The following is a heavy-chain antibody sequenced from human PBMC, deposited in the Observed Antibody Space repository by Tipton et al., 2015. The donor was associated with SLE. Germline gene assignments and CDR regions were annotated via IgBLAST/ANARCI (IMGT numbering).Heavy chain of an antibody. CDR1: GFTFSSYG. CDR3: ATMASPYYGMDV. D-gene: IGHD5-24*01. Sequence: SLRLSCAASGFTFSSYGVHWVRQAPGKGLEWVAVIWYDGTNKYYADSVKGRFTISRDNSKNTLYLQMNSLRAEDTAVYYCATMASPYYGMDVWGQGTTVTVSS. CDR2: IWYDGTNK. J-gene: IGHJ6*02. V-gene: IGHV3-33*01.